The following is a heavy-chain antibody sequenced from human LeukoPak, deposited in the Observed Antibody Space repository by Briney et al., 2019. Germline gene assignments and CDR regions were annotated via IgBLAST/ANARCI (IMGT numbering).Heavy chain of an antibody. V-gene: IGHV3-23*01. D-gene: IGHD4-11*01. CDR1: GFTFSSYA. CDR2: ISGSGGST. Sequence: GGSLRLSCAASGFTFSSYAMSWVRQAPGKGLEWVSAISGSGGSTYYADSVKGRFTISRDNAKNTLYLQINSLRAEDTAVYYCAKGHGDYTPIYFDYWGQGTLVTVSS. CDR3: AKGHGDYTPIYFDY. J-gene: IGHJ4*02.